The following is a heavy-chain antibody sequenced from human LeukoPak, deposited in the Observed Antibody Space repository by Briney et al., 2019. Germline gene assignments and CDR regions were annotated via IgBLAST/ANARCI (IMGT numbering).Heavy chain of an antibody. Sequence: SETLSLTCTVSGGSISSGGYYWSWIRQPPGTGLEWIGYIDQSGSTYYGPSLTSRITISVDRSKNQFSLKLNSVTAADTAVYYCATTSWEQYYDFWRGYPNWLDPWGQGTLVTVSS. D-gene: IGHD3-3*01. CDR1: GGSISSGGYY. J-gene: IGHJ5*02. CDR2: IDQSGST. V-gene: IGHV4-30-2*01. CDR3: ATTSWEQYYDFWRGYPNWLDP.